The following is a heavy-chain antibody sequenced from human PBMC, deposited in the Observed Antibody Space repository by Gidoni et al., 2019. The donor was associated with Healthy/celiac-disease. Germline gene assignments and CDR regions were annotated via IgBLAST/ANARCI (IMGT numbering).Heavy chain of an antibody. V-gene: IGHV4-39*01. CDR1: GGSISSSSYY. Sequence: QLQLQDSGPALVQPSETLSLTFTVPGGSISSSSYYWGWIRQPPGKGLEWIGSIYYSGSTYYNPSLKSRVTISVDTSKNQFSLKLSSVTAADTAVYYCARGIAVADIQYYFDYWGQGTLVTVSS. CDR3: ARGIAVADIQYYFDY. CDR2: IYYSGST. D-gene: IGHD6-19*01. J-gene: IGHJ4*02.